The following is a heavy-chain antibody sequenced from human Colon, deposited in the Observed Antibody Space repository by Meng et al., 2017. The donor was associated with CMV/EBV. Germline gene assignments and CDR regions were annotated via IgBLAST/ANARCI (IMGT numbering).Heavy chain of an antibody. J-gene: IGHJ6*02. Sequence: SCAASGFRLGDFALSWVHQAPGRGLELVGFIRRNSYGGAVEYGASVRGRFVMSRDDSRGVAYLEMDSLKNDDTAVYYCTRHRGEGYHNFYGMDVWGQGTKVTVSS. V-gene: IGHV3-49*04. CDR2: IRRNSYGGAV. CDR3: TRHRGEGYHNFYGMDV. CDR1: GFRLGDFA. D-gene: IGHD3-16*01.